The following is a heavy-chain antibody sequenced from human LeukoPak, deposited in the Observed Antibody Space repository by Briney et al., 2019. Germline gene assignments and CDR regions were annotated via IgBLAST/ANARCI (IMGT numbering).Heavy chain of an antibody. Sequence: GASVKVSCTASGYTFTSYGISWVRQAPGQGLEWMGWINPNSGGTNYAQKFQGRVTMTRDTSISTAYMELSRLRSDDTAVYYCARDADSSGPTCFDYWGQGTLVTVSS. CDR1: GYTFTSYG. D-gene: IGHD3-22*01. CDR2: INPNSGGT. J-gene: IGHJ4*02. CDR3: ARDADSSGPTCFDY. V-gene: IGHV1-2*02.